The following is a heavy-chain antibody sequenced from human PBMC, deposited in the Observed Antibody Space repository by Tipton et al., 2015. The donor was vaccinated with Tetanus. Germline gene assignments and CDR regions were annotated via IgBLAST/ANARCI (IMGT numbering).Heavy chain of an antibody. Sequence: QLVQSGADVKRPGESLKISCKASGYSFTSHWIGWVRQMPGKGLEWLGMILPYDSDTRYSPSFQGHVTFSVDKSTSIDYLQWSSLKAWDTAMYFCARVYSNSSPFDHWGQGTLVGVSS. V-gene: IGHV5-51*01. J-gene: IGHJ4*02. CDR2: ILPYDSDT. CDR3: ARVYSNSSPFDH. D-gene: IGHD6-6*01. CDR1: GYSFTSHW.